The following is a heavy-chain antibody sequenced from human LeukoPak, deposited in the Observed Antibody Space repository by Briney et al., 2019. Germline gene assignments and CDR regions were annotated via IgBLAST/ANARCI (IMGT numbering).Heavy chain of an antibody. J-gene: IGHJ4*02. CDR3: ARGYYYYDSSVILGD. CDR2: INHSGST. CDR1: GGSISSYY. Sequence: SETLSLTCTVSGGSISSYYWSRIRQPPGKGLEWIGEINHSGSTNYNPSLKSRVTISVDTSKNQFSLKLSSVTAADTAVYYCARGYYYYDSSVILGDWGQGTLVTVSS. V-gene: IGHV4-34*01. D-gene: IGHD3-22*01.